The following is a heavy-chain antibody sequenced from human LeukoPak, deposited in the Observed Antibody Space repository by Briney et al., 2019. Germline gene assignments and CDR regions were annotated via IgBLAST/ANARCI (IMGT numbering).Heavy chain of an antibody. V-gene: IGHV4-39*01. CDR1: GGSISSSSYY. D-gene: IGHD6-13*01. J-gene: IGHJ5*02. CDR2: IYYSGST. Sequence: PSETLSLTCTVSGGSISSSSYYWGWIRQPPGKGLEWIGSIYYSGSTNYNPSLKSRVTISVDTSKNQFSLKLSSVTAADTAVYYCARHRSAAGKGWFDPWGQGTLVTVSS. CDR3: ARHRSAAGKGWFDP.